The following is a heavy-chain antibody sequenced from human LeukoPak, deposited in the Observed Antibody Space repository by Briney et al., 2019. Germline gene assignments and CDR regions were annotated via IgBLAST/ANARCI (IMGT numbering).Heavy chain of an antibody. V-gene: IGHV3-30*02. J-gene: IGHJ4*02. CDR3: PFWSGYYGKNYFDY. D-gene: IGHD3-3*01. Sequence: MHWVRQAPGKGLEWVAFIRYDGSNKYYADSVKGRFTISRDNSKNTLYLQMNSLRAEDTAVYYCPFWSGYYGKNYFDYWGQGTLVTVSS. CDR2: IRYDGSNK.